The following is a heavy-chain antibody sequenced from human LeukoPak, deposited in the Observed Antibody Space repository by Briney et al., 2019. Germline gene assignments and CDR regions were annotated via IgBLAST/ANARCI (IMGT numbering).Heavy chain of an antibody. J-gene: IGHJ4*02. D-gene: IGHD2-15*01. CDR3: ARACCSGGSCYGDNYYFDY. Sequence: ASVKVSCKASGYTFTGYYMHWVRQAPGQGLEWMGWINPNSGGTNYAQKFQGRVTMTRDTSISTAYMELSRLRSDDTAVYYCARACCSGGSCYGDNYYFDYWGQGTLVTVSS. CDR1: GYTFTGYY. V-gene: IGHV1-2*02. CDR2: INPNSGGT.